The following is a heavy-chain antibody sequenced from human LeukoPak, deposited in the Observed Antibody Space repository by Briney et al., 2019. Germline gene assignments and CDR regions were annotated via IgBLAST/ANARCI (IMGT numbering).Heavy chain of an antibody. D-gene: IGHD6-13*01. CDR3: TRVTAAAGGIYYYYYGMDV. CDR2: IRSKAYGGTT. V-gene: IGHV3-49*03. CDR1: GFTFGDYA. J-gene: IGHJ6*02. Sequence: GGSLRLSCTASGFTFGDYAMSWFRQAPGKGLEWVGFIRSKAYGGTTEYAVSVKGRFTISRDDSKSIAYLQMNSLKTEDTAVYYCTRVTAAAGGIYYYYYGMDVWGQGTTVTVSS.